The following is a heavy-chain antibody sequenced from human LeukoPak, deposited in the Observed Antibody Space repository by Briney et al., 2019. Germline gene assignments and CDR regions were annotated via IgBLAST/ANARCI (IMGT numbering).Heavy chain of an antibody. CDR1: GYTFTGYY. CDR3: ARVFGASIAAAGTFYGGMDV. Sequence: ASVKVSCKASGYTFTGYYMHWVRQAPGQGLEWMGWINPNSGGTNYAQKFQGRVTMTRDTSISTAYMELSRLRSDDTAVYYCARVFGASIAAAGTFYGGMDVWGQGTTVTVSS. CDR2: INPNSGGT. D-gene: IGHD6-13*01. V-gene: IGHV1-2*02. J-gene: IGHJ6*02.